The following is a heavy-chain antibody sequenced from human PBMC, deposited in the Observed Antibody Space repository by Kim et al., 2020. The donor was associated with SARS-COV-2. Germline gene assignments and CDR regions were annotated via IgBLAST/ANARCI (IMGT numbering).Heavy chain of an antibody. J-gene: IGHJ3*02. CDR2: ISSSSSYI. D-gene: IGHD6-19*01. V-gene: IGHV3-21*01. CDR1: GFTFSSYS. CDR3: ARDTSDIAVAGTQAFDI. Sequence: GGSLRLSCAASGFTFSSYSMNWVRQAPGKGLEWVSSISSSSSYIYYADSVKGRFTISRDNAKNSLYLQMNSLRAEDTAVYYCARDTSDIAVAGTQAFDIWGQGTMVTVSS.